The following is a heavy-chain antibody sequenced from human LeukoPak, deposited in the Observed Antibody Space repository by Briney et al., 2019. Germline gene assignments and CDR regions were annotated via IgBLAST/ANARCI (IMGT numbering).Heavy chain of an antibody. D-gene: IGHD3-3*01. Sequence: PGGSLRLSCAASGFTFSNAWMSWVRQAPGKGLEWVGRIKSKTDGGTTDYAAPVKGRFTISRDDSKNTLYLQMNSLKTEDTAVYYCTTDSGPLRFLEWLLPNNDYWGQGTLVTVSS. CDR3: TTDSGPLRFLEWLLPNNDY. J-gene: IGHJ4*02. V-gene: IGHV3-15*01. CDR2: IKSKTDGGTT. CDR1: GFTFSNAW.